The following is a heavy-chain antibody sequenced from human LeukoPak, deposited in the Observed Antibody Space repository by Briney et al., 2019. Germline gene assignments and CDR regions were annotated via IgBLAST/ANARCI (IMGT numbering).Heavy chain of an antibody. D-gene: IGHD1-26*01. CDR3: ARDSGSYPWFDY. CDR2: IYYSGST. J-gene: IGHJ4*02. CDR1: GGSISSYY. V-gene: IGHV4-59*01. Sequence: SETLSLTCTVSGGSISSYYWSWIRQPPGKGLEWIGYIYYSGSTNYNPSLKSRVTISVDTSKNQFSLKQSSVTAADTVVYYCARDSGSYPWFDYWGQGTLVTVSS.